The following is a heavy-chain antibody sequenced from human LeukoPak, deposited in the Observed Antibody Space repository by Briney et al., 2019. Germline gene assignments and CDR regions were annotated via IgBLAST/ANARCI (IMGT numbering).Heavy chain of an antibody. V-gene: IGHV3-9*01. CDR3: PKPRDDWNDGHFDY. Sequence: PGGSLRLSCAASGFTFDDYAMHWVRKAPGKGLEWVSGISWNSGSIGYADSVKGRFTISRDNAKNSLYLQMNSLRAEDTALYYCPKPRDDWNDGHFDYWGQGTLVTVSS. CDR2: ISWNSGSI. D-gene: IGHD1-1*01. CDR1: GFTFDDYA. J-gene: IGHJ4*02.